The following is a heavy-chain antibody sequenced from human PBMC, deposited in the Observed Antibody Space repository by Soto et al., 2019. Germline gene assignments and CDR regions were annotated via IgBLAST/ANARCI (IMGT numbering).Heavy chain of an antibody. V-gene: IGHV3-74*01. CDR2: INSDGTTA. J-gene: IGHJ6*02. CDR3: ARGIKNYYGVDV. Sequence: EVQLVESGGDLVQPGGSLRLSCAASGFTFTSYWVHWVRRAPGKGLVWVSRINSDGTTANYADSVTGRFTISRDNAKNTVYLQMNSLRVEDTAVYYCARGIKNYYGVDVWGQGTTVTVSS. CDR1: GFTFTSYW.